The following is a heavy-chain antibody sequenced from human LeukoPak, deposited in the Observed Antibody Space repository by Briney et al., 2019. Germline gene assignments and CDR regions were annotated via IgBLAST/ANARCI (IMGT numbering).Heavy chain of an antibody. V-gene: IGHV3-21*01. CDR1: GFTLSSYS. Sequence: GGSLRLSCAASGFTLSSYSMNWVRQAPGKGLEWVSYISSSTHIYYADSVKGRFTISRDNARNSLYLQMNSLRAEDTAIYYCARSEHSSSSFDYWGQGTLVTVSS. D-gene: IGHD6-6*01. CDR2: ISSSTHI. CDR3: ARSEHSSSSFDY. J-gene: IGHJ4*02.